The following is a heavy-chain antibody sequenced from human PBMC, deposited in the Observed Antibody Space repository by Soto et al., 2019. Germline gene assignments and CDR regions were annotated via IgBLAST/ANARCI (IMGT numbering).Heavy chain of an antibody. J-gene: IGHJ3*02. V-gene: IGHV1-3*05. D-gene: IGHD3-22*01. CDR1: GYTFTSYA. Sequence: QVQLVQSGAEEKKPGASVKVSCKASGYTFTSYAMHWVRQAPGQRLEWMGWINAGNGNTKYSQKFQGRVTITRDTSASTAYMELGSLRSEDTAVYYCARGGIFDSSGYYYFSAFDIWGQGTMVTVSS. CDR3: ARGGIFDSSGYYYFSAFDI. CDR2: INAGNGNT.